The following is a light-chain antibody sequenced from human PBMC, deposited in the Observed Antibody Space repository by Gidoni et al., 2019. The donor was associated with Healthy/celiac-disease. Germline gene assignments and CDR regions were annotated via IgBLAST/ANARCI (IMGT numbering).Light chain of an antibody. Sequence: ELVLTQSPPTLSLSPGERATLSCRASQSVSSYVAWYQQKPGQAPRLLIYDASNRATGIPARFSGSGSGTDFTLTISSLETEDFAVYYCQQRSNWPLITFGQGTRLEIK. CDR3: QQRSNWPLIT. V-gene: IGKV3-11*01. J-gene: IGKJ5*01. CDR2: DAS. CDR1: QSVSSY.